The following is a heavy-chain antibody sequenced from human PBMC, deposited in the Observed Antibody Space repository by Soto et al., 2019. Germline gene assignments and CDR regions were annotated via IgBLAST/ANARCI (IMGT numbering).Heavy chain of an antibody. CDR1: GGTFSSYA. J-gene: IGHJ4*02. CDR3: ARGDSGYDLVDY. V-gene: IGHV1-2*04. CDR2: INPNSGGT. Sequence: GASVKVSCKASGGTFSSYAISWVRQAPGQGLEWMGWINPNSGGTNYAQKFQGWVTMTRDTSISTAYMELSRLRSDDTAVYYCARGDSGYDLVDYWGQGTLVTV. D-gene: IGHD5-12*01.